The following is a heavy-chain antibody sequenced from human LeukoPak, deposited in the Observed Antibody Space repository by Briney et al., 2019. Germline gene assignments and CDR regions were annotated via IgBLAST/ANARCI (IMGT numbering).Heavy chain of an antibody. CDR3: ARLPHYDFWSGYTKVFDY. CDR1: EGTFSSYA. CDR2: IIPIFGTA. D-gene: IGHD3-3*01. V-gene: IGHV1-69*13. J-gene: IGHJ4*02. Sequence: SVKVSCKASEGTFSSYAISWVRQAPGQGLEWMGGIIPIFGTANYAQKFQGRVTIIADESTSTAYMELSSLRSEDTAVYYCARLPHYDFWSGYTKVFDYWGQGTLVTVSS.